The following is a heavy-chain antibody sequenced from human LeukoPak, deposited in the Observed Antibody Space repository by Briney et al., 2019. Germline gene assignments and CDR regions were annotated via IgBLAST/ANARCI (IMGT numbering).Heavy chain of an antibody. J-gene: IGHJ4*02. CDR3: AREARGYSYGARYDIDY. D-gene: IGHD5-18*01. Sequence: GGSLRLSCAASGFTFSSYTMNWVRQAPGKGLEWVSCISTASSAIDYADSVKGRFTISRDNAKNSLYLQMNSPRAEDTAVYYCAREARGYSYGARYDIDYWGQGTLVTVSS. CDR1: GFTFSSYT. CDR2: ISTASSAI. V-gene: IGHV3-48*01.